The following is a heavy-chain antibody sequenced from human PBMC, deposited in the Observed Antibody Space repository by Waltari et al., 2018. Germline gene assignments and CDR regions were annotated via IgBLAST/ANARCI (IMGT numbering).Heavy chain of an antibody. V-gene: IGHV3-53*01. D-gene: IGHD6-19*01. CDR2: IYSGGST. Sequence: EVQLVESGGGLIQPGGSLRLSCAASGFTVSSNYMSWVRQAPGKGLEWFSVIYSGGSTYYADSVKGRFTISRDNSKNTLYLQMNSLRAEDTAVYYCARGYHSSGWYFDYWGQGTLVTVSS. J-gene: IGHJ4*02. CDR3: ARGYHSSGWYFDY. CDR1: GFTVSSNY.